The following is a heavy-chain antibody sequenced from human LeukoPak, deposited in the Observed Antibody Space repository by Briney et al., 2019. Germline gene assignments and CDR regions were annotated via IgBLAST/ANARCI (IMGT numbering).Heavy chain of an antibody. D-gene: IGHD3-10*01. CDR1: GFTFSIYG. Sequence: GGSLRLSCAASGFTFSIYGMTWVRQAPGKGLEWVAFIRYDGSNKFYADSVKGRFTISRDNSKNTLYLQMNSLRAEDTAVYYCAWDSDDYYGSGSYPRYWGQGTQVTVSS. CDR2: IRYDGSNK. CDR3: AWDSDDYYGSGSYPRY. V-gene: IGHV3-30*02. J-gene: IGHJ4*02.